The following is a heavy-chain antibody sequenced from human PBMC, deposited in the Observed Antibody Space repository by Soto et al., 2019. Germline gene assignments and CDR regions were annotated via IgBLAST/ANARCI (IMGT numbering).Heavy chain of an antibody. D-gene: IGHD6-19*01. CDR1: GYTFTSSG. V-gene: IGHV1-18*01. CDR3: ARAGAAPYYDYGMDV. J-gene: IGHJ6*02. CDR2: ISTYNGDT. Sequence: QVQLVQSGAEVRKPGASVKVSCKASGYTFTSSGISWLRQAPGQGLEWMGWISTYNGDTNDAPKFQDRVTMTIDRSTSTAYMELRSLSSDDAAVYYCARAGAAPYYDYGMDVWGQGTRVTVSS.